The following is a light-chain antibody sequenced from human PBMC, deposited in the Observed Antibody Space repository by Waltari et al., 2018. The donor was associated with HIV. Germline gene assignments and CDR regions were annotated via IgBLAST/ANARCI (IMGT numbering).Light chain of an antibody. V-gene: IGKV2-29*01. Sequence: DVLMTQTPLSLSVTPGQPASISCKSTQRLLHRDGKTYLSWYQHKPGHSPQLLIYAVSSRFSGVSDRFSGSGSGTDFTLKISRVEAEDVGIYYCMQSKDAPLTFGGGTKVEIK. CDR2: AVS. J-gene: IGKJ4*01. CDR3: MQSKDAPLT. CDR1: QRLLHRDGKTY.